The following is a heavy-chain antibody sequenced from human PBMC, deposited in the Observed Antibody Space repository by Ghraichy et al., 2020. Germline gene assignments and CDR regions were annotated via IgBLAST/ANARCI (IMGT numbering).Heavy chain of an antibody. CDR2: IYYSGST. V-gene: IGHV4-31*03. J-gene: IGHJ3*02. Sequence: SETLSLTCTVSGGSISSGGYYWSWIRQHPGKGLEWIGYIYYSGSTYYNPSLKSRVTISVDTSKNQFSLKLSSVTAADTAVYYCARGSIVVVTAILDAFDIWGQGTMVTVSS. D-gene: IGHD2-21*02. CDR1: GGSISSGGYY. CDR3: ARGSIVVVTAILDAFDI.